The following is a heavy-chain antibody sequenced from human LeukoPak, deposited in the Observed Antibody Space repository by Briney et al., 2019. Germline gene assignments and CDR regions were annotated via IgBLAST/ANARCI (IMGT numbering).Heavy chain of an antibody. CDR2: INHSGST. Sequence: EPSETLSLTCALYGGSFSGYYWSWIRQPPGKGLEWIGEINHSGSTNYNPSLKSRVTISVDTSKNQFSLKLSSVTAADTAVYYCATLRWDAFGFWLQGTMVTVSS. D-gene: IGHD4-23*01. J-gene: IGHJ3*01. V-gene: IGHV4-34*01. CDR1: GGSFSGYY. CDR3: ATLRWDAFGF.